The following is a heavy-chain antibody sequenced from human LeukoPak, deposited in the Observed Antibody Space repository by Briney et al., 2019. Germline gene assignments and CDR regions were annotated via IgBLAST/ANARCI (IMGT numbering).Heavy chain of an antibody. CDR1: GYTLN. J-gene: IGHJ4*02. CDR2: ITPSGDST. D-gene: IGHD6-13*01. CDR3: AREAGAAGASGFDD. V-gene: IGHV1-46*01. Sequence: ASVKVSCKASGYTLNMHLVRQAPGQGLEWMGVITPSGDSTSYAQKFQGRVTMTRDTSTSTVYMELSNLRSEDTAVYYCAREAGAAGASGFDDWGQGSLVTVSS.